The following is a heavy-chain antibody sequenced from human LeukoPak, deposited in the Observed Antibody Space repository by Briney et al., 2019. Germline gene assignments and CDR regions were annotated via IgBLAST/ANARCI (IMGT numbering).Heavy chain of an antibody. V-gene: IGHV4-31*03. CDR1: GGSISSGGYY. CDR2: IYYSGST. Sequence: SETLSLTCTVSGGSISSGGYYWSWIRQHPGKGLEWIGYIYYSGSTYYNPSLKSRVTISVDTSKNQFSLKLSSVTAADTAVYYCARDVLKDTAMVPAYYYYGMDVWGQGTTVTVSS. D-gene: IGHD5-18*01. J-gene: IGHJ6*02. CDR3: ARDVLKDTAMVPAYYYYGMDV.